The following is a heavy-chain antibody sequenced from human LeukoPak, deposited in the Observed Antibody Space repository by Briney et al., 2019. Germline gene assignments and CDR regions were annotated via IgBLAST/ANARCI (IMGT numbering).Heavy chain of an antibody. V-gene: IGHV4-34*01. CDR2: INHSGST. CDR1: GGSFSGYY. J-gene: IGHJ4*02. CDR3: ARVGSSSPGDY. Sequence: PSETLSLTCAVYGGSFSGYYWSWIRQPPGKGLEWIGEINHSGSTNYNPSLKSRVTISVDTSKNQFSLKLSSVTAADTAVYYCARVGSSSPGDYWGQGTLVTVSS. D-gene: IGHD6-13*01.